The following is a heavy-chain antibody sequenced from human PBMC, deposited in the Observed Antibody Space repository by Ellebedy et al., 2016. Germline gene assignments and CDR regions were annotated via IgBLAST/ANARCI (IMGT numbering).Heavy chain of an antibody. J-gene: IGHJ5*02. CDR1: GFTLSSFW. D-gene: IGHD2-8*01. V-gene: IGHV3-7*01. Sequence: GESLKISCAASGFTLSSFWMSWVRQAPGKGLEWVANIKQDGSEKYYVDSVKGRFTISRDNAKNSVYLQMNSLRAEDTAVYYCASGRTAAGVFNWFDPWGQGTLVSVSS. CDR2: IKQDGSEK. CDR3: ASGRTAAGVFNWFDP.